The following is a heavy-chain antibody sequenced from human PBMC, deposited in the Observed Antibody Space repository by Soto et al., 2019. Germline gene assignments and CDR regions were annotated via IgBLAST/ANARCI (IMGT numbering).Heavy chain of an antibody. J-gene: IGHJ5*02. V-gene: IGHV4-39*01. CDR2: THFSGST. D-gene: IGHD4-17*01. CDR1: GGSISSSFYY. Sequence: PSETLSVTCTVAGGSISSSFYYWGWIRQPPGKGLEWIGSTHFSGSTYYHPSLKGRVTISVDTSKDQFSLKLSSVTASVTAVYYCARHGDYRNWFDPWGQGTLVTVSS. CDR3: ARHGDYRNWFDP.